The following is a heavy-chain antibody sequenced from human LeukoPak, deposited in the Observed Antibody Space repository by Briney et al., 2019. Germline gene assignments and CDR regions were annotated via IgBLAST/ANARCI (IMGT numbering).Heavy chain of an antibody. CDR1: GFTFSSDA. V-gene: IGHV3-30*04. CDR3: ARGDRGRVAGNNWFNP. Sequence: GGSLRLSCVASGFTFSSDAMHWVRQAPGKGLEWVAVISYDGKEKYHADSVKGRFTISRDNSKNTLYLQMNSLRVEDTAVYYCARGDRGRVAGNNWFNPWGQGTLVTVSS. D-gene: IGHD1-26*01. CDR2: ISYDGKEK. J-gene: IGHJ5*02.